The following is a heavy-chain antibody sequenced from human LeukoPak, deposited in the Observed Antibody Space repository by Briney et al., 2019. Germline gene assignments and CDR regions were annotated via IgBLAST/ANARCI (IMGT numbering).Heavy chain of an antibody. J-gene: IGHJ4*02. CDR2: ISSSSSYI. V-gene: IGHV3-21*01. D-gene: IGHD3-22*01. CDR3: ARENWHYYDSSEGYYFDY. Sequence: GGSLRLSCAASGFTFSRYSMNWVRQAPGKGLEWVSSISSSSSYIYYADSVKGRFTISRDNAKNSLYLQMNSLRAEDTAVYYCARENWHYYDSSEGYYFDYWGQGTLVTVSS. CDR1: GFTFSRYS.